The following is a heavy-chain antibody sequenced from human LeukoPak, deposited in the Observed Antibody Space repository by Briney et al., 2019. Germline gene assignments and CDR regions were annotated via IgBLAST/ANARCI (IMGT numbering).Heavy chain of an antibody. J-gene: IGHJ3*01. CDR2: IYSGAGT. D-gene: IGHD3-9*01. CDR3: AREFYDILTGYQDIFDV. V-gene: IGHV3-66*02. Sequence: GGSLRLSCAASGFNVSRNYMSWVRQAPAKGLQWVSVIYSGAGTYYADSVKGRFTISRDNPKNTLYLQMSSLRAEDTAVCYCAREFYDILTGYQDIFDVWGQGTMVTVSS. CDR1: GFNVSRNY.